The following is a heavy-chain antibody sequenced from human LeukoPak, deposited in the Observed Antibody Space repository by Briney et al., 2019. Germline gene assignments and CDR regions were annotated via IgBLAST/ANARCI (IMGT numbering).Heavy chain of an antibody. CDR1: GYTFTGYY. CDR2: IFANSGGT. J-gene: IGHJ3*02. Sequence: GASVKVSCKASGYTFTGYYMHWVRQAPGQGLEWMGWIFANSGGTNYAQKFQGRVTMTRDTSISTAYMELSSLRSEDTAVYYCARGTRLRYFDWLLSRVAFDIWGQGTMVTVSS. D-gene: IGHD3-9*01. V-gene: IGHV1-2*02. CDR3: ARGTRLRYFDWLLSRVAFDI.